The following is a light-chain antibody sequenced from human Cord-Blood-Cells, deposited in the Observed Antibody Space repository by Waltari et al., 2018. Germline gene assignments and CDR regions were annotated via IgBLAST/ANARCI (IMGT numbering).Light chain of an antibody. CDR1: QSVLYSSNNKNN. V-gene: IGKV4-1*01. CDR2: WAS. J-gene: IGKJ4*01. Sequence: IVMTQSPVPLAVSLGERAPINCKSSQSVLYSSNNKNNLAWYPQKPGQPPKPLIYWASTRESGVPDRFSGSGSGTDVTLTISSLQAEDVAVYYCQQYYSTPLTFGGGTKVEIK. CDR3: QQYYSTPLT.